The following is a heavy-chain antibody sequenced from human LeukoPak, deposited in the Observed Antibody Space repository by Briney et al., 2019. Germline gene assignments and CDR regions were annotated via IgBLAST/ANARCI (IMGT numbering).Heavy chain of an antibody. CDR2: ISGSDGST. D-gene: IGHD6-19*01. Sequence: GGSLRLSCAACGFTFSSYAMSWVRQAPGKGLEWVSAISGSDGSTYYADSVKGRFTISRDNSKNTLYLQMNSLRAEDTAVYYCAKDVRYSSGWISSTYYYYGMDVWGQGTTVTVSS. V-gene: IGHV3-23*01. J-gene: IGHJ6*02. CDR3: AKDVRYSSGWISSTYYYYGMDV. CDR1: GFTFSSYA.